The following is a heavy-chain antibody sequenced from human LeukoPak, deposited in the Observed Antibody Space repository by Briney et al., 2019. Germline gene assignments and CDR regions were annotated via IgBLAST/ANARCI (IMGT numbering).Heavy chain of an antibody. CDR1: GGSISSYY. D-gene: IGHD5-18*01. CDR2: IYYSGST. CDR3: ARTTEGGYTYDYFYYYYMDV. Sequence: TASETLSLTCTVSGGSISSYYWSWIRQPPGKGLEWIGYIYYSGSTSYNPSLKSRVTISVDTSKNQFSLKLSSVTAADTAVYYCARTTEGGYTYDYFYYYYMDVWGKGTTVTISS. V-gene: IGHV4-59*01. J-gene: IGHJ6*03.